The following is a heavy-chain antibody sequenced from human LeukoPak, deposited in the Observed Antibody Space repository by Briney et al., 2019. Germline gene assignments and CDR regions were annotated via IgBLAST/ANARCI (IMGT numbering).Heavy chain of an antibody. J-gene: IGHJ6*03. V-gene: IGHV4-34*01. Sequence: SETLSLTCAVYGGSFSGYYWSWIRQPPGKGLEWIGEINHSGSTNYNPSLKSRVTISVDTSKNQFSLKLSSVTAADTAVYYCARGVGLEWLSLRHYYYYYMDVWGKGTKVTVSS. CDR1: GGSFSGYY. CDR2: INHSGST. D-gene: IGHD3-3*01. CDR3: ARGVGLEWLSLRHYYYYYMDV.